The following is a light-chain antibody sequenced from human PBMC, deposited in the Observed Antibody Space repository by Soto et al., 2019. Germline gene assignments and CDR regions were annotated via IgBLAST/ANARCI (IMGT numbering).Light chain of an antibody. CDR3: AAWNDGRSVYV. V-gene: IGLV1-47*01. CDR2: RNN. J-gene: IGLJ1*01. Sequence: QSVLTQPPPASQTPGQRVTISCSGSISNIGSNPVYWHQQLPGTAPKLLIFRNNQRPSGVPDRFSDSTSGTLASLAISVLRSEEEADDYCAAWNDGRSVYVFGTGTKVTVL. CDR1: ISNIGSNP.